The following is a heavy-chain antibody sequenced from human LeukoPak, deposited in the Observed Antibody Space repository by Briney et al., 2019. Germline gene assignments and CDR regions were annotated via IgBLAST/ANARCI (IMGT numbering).Heavy chain of an antibody. D-gene: IGHD6-19*01. Sequence: GGSLRLSCAASGFIFSNYAMSWVRQAPGKGLEWVSAISGSGGSTYYADSVKRRFTISRDNSKNTLYLQMNSLRAEDTAVYYCAKDGQWLVRGNNWFDPWGQGTRVTVSS. CDR3: AKDGQWLVRGNNWFDP. CDR1: GFIFSNYA. J-gene: IGHJ5*02. V-gene: IGHV3-23*01. CDR2: ISGSGGST.